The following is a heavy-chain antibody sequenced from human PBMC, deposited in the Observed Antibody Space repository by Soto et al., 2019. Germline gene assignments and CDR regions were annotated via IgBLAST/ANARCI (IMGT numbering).Heavy chain of an antibody. CDR1: GFTFSSYS. V-gene: IGHV3-48*02. Sequence: GGSLRLSCAASGFTFSSYSMNWVRQAPGKGLEWVSYISSSSSTIYYADSVKGRFTISRDNAKNSLYLQMNSLRDEDTAVYYCARGIGDYLKGADYGMDVWGQGTTVTVSS. CDR3: ARGIGDYLKGADYGMDV. D-gene: IGHD4-17*01. CDR2: ISSSSSTI. J-gene: IGHJ6*02.